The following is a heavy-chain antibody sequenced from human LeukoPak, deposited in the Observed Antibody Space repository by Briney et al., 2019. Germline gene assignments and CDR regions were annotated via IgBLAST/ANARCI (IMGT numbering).Heavy chain of an antibody. Sequence: GGSLRLSCAASGFTFSSYSMNWVRQAPGKGLEWVSSISSSSSYIYYADSVKGRFPISRDNAKNSLYLQMNSLRAEDTAVYYCASLFMAAGTCDYWGQGTLVTVSS. CDR1: GFTFSSYS. J-gene: IGHJ4*02. CDR2: ISSSSSYI. V-gene: IGHV3-21*01. D-gene: IGHD6-13*01. CDR3: ASLFMAAGTCDY.